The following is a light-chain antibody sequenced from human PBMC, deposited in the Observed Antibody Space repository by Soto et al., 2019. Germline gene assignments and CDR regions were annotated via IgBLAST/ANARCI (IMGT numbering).Light chain of an antibody. CDR2: DVS. V-gene: IGLV2-11*01. J-gene: IGLJ1*01. CDR3: CSYAGSPRYV. CDR1: SSDVVGYNY. Sequence: QYVLTQPRSVSGSPGQSVTISCTGTSSDVVGYNYVSWYQQHPGKAPKVMIYDVSERPSGVPDRFSGSKSGNTASLTISGLQAEDEADYYCCSYAGSPRYVLGTGTKVTVL.